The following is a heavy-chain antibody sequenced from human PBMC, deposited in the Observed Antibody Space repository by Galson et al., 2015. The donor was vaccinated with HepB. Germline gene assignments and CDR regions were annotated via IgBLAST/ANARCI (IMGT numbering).Heavy chain of an antibody. V-gene: IGHV4-39*01. D-gene: IGHD1-26*01. J-gene: IGHJ4*02. CDR2: FYYSGTT. CDR3: GRRSGRSYYAFDH. CDR1: GGSISSSSYY. Sequence: SETLSLTCTVSGGSISSSSYYWDWIRQPPGKGLEWIGSFYYSGTTYYNPSLKGRVTISVDTSKNQFSLKLSSVTAADTAVYYCGRRSGRSYYAFDHWGQGTLVTVSS.